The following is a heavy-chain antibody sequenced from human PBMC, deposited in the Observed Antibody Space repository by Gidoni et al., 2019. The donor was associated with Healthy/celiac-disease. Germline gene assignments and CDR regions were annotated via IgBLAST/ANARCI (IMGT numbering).Heavy chain of an antibody. J-gene: IGHJ4*02. D-gene: IGHD3-3*01. CDR3: ARAPDFWSGYYHFDY. CDR1: GYTFTGYY. CDR2: INPNSGGT. V-gene: IGHV1-2*06. Sequence: QVQLVQSGAEVKKPGASVKVSCKASGYTFTGYYMHWVRQAPGQGLEWMGRINPNSGGTNYAQKFQGRVTMTRDTSISTAYMELSRLRSDDTAVYYCARAPDFWSGYYHFDYWGQGTLVTVSS.